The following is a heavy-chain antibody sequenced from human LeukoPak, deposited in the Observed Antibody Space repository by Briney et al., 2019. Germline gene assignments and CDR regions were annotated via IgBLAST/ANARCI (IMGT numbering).Heavy chain of an antibody. J-gene: IGHJ6*03. CDR3: ARDRATKGYYYYMDV. V-gene: IGHV3-30*03. D-gene: IGHD1-1*01. CDR2: ISYDGSTK. Sequence: QPGRSLRLSCAASGFTFSSYGMHWVRQAPGKGLEWVAVISYDGSTKFYVDSVKGRFTISRDNSKSTLYLLMNSLGGEDTAVYYCARDRATKGYYYYMDVWGKGTTVTVSS. CDR1: GFTFSSYG.